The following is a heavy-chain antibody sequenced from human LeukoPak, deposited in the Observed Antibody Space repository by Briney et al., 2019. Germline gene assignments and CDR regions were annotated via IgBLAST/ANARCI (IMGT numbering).Heavy chain of an antibody. CDR1: GFTFSSYA. J-gene: IGHJ6*03. V-gene: IGHV3-30*04. CDR3: ARDRNYYYYMDV. CDR2: ISYDGSNK. Sequence: GRSLRLSCAASGFTFSSYAMHWVRQAPGKGLEWVAVISYDGSNKKYADSVKGRFTISRDNSKNTLYLQMNSLRAEDTAVYYCARDRNYYYYMDVWGKGTTVTVPS.